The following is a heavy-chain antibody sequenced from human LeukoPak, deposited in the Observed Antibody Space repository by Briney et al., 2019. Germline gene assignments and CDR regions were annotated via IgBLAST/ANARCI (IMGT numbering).Heavy chain of an antibody. V-gene: IGHV4-38-2*02. CDR2: VYHSGNT. D-gene: IGHD1-26*01. J-gene: IGHJ4*02. Sequence: SETLSLTCTVSGYSISSGYYWGWIRQPPGKGLEWIGTVYHSGNTYYNPSLKSRITISVDTSKNHFSLRLSSVTAADTAVYYCARDGVYSGSYTGFDYWGQGTLVTVSS. CDR3: ARDGVYSGSYTGFDY. CDR1: GYSISSGYY.